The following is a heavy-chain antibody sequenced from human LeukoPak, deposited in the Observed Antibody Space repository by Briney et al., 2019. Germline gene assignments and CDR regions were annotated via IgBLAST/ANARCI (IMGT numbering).Heavy chain of an antibody. CDR3: ASDKSGYSYGYPDGDFDY. V-gene: IGHV1-2*06. D-gene: IGHD5-18*01. Sequence: GASVKVSCKASGYTFTGYYMHWVRQAPGQGIEWMGRINPNSGGTNYSQKFQGRVTMTRDTSISTAYRERRRRGSDDTAVYYCASDKSGYSYGYPDGDFDYWGQGTLVTVSS. CDR2: INPNSGGT. J-gene: IGHJ4*02. CDR1: GYTFTGYY.